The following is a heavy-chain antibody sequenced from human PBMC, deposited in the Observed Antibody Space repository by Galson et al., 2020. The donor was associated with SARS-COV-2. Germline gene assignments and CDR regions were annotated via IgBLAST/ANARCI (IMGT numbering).Heavy chain of an antibody. Sequence: SCAASGFTFSSYAMHWVRQAPGKGLEWVAVISYDGSNKYYADSVKGRFTISRDNSKNTLYLQMNSLRAEDTAVYYRAGEQQLVPNWFDPWGQGTLVTVSS. V-gene: IGHV3-30*04. CDR1: GFTFSSYA. D-gene: IGHD6-13*01. CDR3: AGEQQLVPNWFDP. CDR2: ISYDGSNK. J-gene: IGHJ5*02.